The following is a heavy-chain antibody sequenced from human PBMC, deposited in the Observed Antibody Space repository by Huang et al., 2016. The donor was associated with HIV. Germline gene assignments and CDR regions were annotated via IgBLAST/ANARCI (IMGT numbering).Heavy chain of an antibody. CDR3: SPTGDDYFYYYMDV. D-gene: IGHD4-17*01. CDR1: GFIFNDFA. J-gene: IGHJ6*03. V-gene: IGHV3-49*03. CDR2: VRSIAFGGAS. Sequence: VESGGDAVQSGRSLRLSCRGSGFIFNDFAINWFRQSQRKGLEWIGFVRSIAFGGASKSAPAVKDRFSVSRDEAKNVAFLQMENLQVDDTAVYYCSPTGDDYFYYYMDVWGNGTTVIVS.